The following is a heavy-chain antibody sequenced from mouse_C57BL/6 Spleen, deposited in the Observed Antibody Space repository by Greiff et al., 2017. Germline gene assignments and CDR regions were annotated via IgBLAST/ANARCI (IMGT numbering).Heavy chain of an antibody. D-gene: IGHD2-4*01. V-gene: IGHV1-55*01. CDR2: IYPGSGST. CDR1: GFTFTSYW. Sequence: QVQLQQPGAELVKPGASVKMSCKASGFTFTSYWITWVKQRPGQGLEWIGDIYPGSGSTNYNEKCKSKATLTVDTSSSTAYMQLSSLTSEDSAVYYCARGGIYYDDDDYWGQGTSVTVSS. CDR3: ARGGIYYDDDDY. J-gene: IGHJ4*01.